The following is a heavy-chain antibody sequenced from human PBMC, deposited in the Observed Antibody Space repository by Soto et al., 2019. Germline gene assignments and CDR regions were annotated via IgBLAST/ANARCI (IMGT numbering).Heavy chain of an antibody. D-gene: IGHD6-19*01. CDR3: ARDRIAVAGASQH. J-gene: IGHJ1*01. CDR2: IYHSGST. V-gene: IGHV4-4*02. Sequence: QVQLQESGPGLVKPSGTLSLTCAVSSGSISSSNWWSWVRQPPGKGLEWIGEIYHSGSTNYNPSLQSRVTISVDKSKNQFSLKLSSVTAADTAVYYCARDRIAVAGASQHWGQGTLVTVSS. CDR1: SGSISSSNW.